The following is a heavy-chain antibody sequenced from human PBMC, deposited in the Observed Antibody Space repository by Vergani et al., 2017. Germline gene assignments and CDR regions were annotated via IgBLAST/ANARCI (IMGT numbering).Heavy chain of an antibody. CDR2: INSDGSST. D-gene: IGHD6-13*01. Sequence: EVQLVESGGGLVQPGGSLRLSCAASGFTFSSYWMHWVRQAPGKGLVWVSRINSDGSSTSYADSVKGRFTISRDNAKNTLYLQMNSLRAEDTAVYYCARDQTPALLAAAGLDAFDIWGQGTMVTVSS. V-gene: IGHV3-74*01. CDR3: ARDQTPALLAAAGLDAFDI. J-gene: IGHJ3*02. CDR1: GFTFSSYW.